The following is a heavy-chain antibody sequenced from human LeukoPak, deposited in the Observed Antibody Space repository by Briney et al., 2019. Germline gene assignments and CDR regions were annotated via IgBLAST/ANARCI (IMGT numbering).Heavy chain of an antibody. V-gene: IGHV4-34*01. CDR2: INHSGST. CDR1: GGSFSGYY. J-gene: IGHJ6*03. CDR3: ARGIQLWSPGRYYYMDV. D-gene: IGHD5-18*01. Sequence: PSETLSLTCAVYGGSFSGYYWSWIRQPPGKGLEWIGEINHSGSTNYNPSLKSRVTISVDTSKNQFSLKLSSVTAADTAVYYCARGIQLWSPGRYYYMDVWGKGTTVTVSS.